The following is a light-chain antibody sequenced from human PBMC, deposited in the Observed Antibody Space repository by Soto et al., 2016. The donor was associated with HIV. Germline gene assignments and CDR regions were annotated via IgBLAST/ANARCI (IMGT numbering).Light chain of an antibody. J-gene: IGLJ2*01. Sequence: SYELTQPPSVSASPGQTATITCSGDNLGNKYASWYQQRPGQSPMVLIYQDTKRPSGIPDRFSGSTSGNTATLTISGAQTVDEADYYCQAWDRSTVVFGGGTKLTVL. CDR2: QDT. CDR1: NLGNKY. V-gene: IGLV3-1*01. CDR3: QAWDRSTVV.